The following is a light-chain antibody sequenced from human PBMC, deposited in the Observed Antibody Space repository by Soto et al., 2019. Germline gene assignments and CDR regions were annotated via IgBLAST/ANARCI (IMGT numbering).Light chain of an antibody. J-gene: IGLJ2*01. CDR2: DVS. CDR1: SSDVGGYKY. V-gene: IGLV2-14*03. CDR3: SSYSSSSISLV. Sequence: QSALTQPASVSGSPGQSITISCTGTSSDVGGYKYVAWYQQQPGKAPKHMIYDVSNRPAGVPDRFSGSKSGNTASLTISGLQAEDEADYYCSSYSSSSISLVFGGGTKLTVL.